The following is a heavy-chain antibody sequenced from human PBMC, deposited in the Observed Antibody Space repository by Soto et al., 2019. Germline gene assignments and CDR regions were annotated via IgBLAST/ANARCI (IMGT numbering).Heavy chain of an antibody. Sequence: EVQLLESAGRLVQPGGSLRLSCAASGFTFSSYAMSWVRQAPGRGLEWVSTFTNYGATFYADSVKGRFTISRDNSKNTLYLQMNSLRAEDTALYYCAREFASGSPNYDYWGLGTLVTVSS. V-gene: IGHV3-23*01. CDR3: AREFASGSPNYDY. D-gene: IGHD3-10*01. CDR2: FTNYGAT. J-gene: IGHJ4*02. CDR1: GFTFSSYA.